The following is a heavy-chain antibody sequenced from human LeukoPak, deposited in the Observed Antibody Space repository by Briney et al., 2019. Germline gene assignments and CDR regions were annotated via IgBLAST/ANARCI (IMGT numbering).Heavy chain of an antibody. CDR2: ISGSGGST. J-gene: IGHJ4*02. CDR3: AKDSDYDYVWGSYRYTHFDY. V-gene: IGHV3-23*01. CDR1: GFTFSSYA. Sequence: PGGSLRLSCAASGFTFSSYAMSWVRQAPGKGLEWVSAISGSGGSTYYADSVKGRFTISRDNSKNTLYLQMNSLRAEETAVYYCAKDSDYDYVWGSYRYTHFDYWGQGTLVTVSS. D-gene: IGHD3-16*02.